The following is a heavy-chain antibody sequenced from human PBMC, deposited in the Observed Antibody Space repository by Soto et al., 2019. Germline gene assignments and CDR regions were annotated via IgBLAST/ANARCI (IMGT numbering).Heavy chain of an antibody. CDR2: IYHSGST. D-gene: IGHD3-16*01. J-gene: IGHJ6*02. CDR3: ARGGDYGTFGYYYFYGMDV. CDR1: GGSISSGGYS. Sequence: PSETLSLTCAVSGGSISSGGYSWSWIRQPPGKGLEWIGYIYHSGSTYYNPSLKSRVTISVDRSKNQLSLKLSSVTAADTAVYYCARGGDYGTFGYYYFYGMDVWGQGTTVTVSS. V-gene: IGHV4-30-2*01.